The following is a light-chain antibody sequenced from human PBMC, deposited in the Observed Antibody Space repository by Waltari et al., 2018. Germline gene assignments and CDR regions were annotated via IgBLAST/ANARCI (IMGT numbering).Light chain of an antibody. CDR1: QSVLSRFNNRNN. CDR2: SAS. Sequence: DIVMTQSPDSPPLSPPERGTTNCETSQSVLSRFNNRNNLTWYQQKPGQPPQLLIYSASTRASGVPARFSGSGSGTEFTLTISSLQAEDVAIYYCQQYLRSPFTFGPGTKVDIK. V-gene: IGKV4-1*01. CDR3: QQYLRSPFT. J-gene: IGKJ3*01.